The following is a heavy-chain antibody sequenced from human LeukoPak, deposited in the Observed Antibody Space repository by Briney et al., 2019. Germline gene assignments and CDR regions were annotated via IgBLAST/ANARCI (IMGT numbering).Heavy chain of an antibody. CDR3: ARSGMWFSTND. Sequence: GASVKVSCKASGYTVTNYYMHWVRQAPGQGLEWMGMINPSISSRTYAQKFQGGVTVTSDTSTSTVYMEVSSLRSEDTAIYYCARSGMWFSTNDWGQGTLVTVSS. V-gene: IGHV1-46*01. CDR2: INPSISSR. J-gene: IGHJ4*02. D-gene: IGHD2-21*01. CDR1: GYTVTNYY.